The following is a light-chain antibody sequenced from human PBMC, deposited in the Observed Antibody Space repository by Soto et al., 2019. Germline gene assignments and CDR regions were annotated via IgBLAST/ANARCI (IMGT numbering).Light chain of an antibody. J-gene: IGKJ4*01. CDR1: QSVGST. Sequence: EIVMTQSPAILSVSPGERATLSCRASQSVGSTLVWYQQKPGQTPRLLIYGASTRATGVPGRFSGSGSGTEFTLTISSLQSEDFAVYYCQQHNNWPLTFGGGTKVEIK. CDR3: QQHNNWPLT. V-gene: IGKV3-15*01. CDR2: GAS.